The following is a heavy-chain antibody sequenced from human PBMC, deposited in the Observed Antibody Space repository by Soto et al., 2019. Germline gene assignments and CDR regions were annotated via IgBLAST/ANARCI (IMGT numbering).Heavy chain of an antibody. J-gene: IGHJ6*02. Sequence: AGGSLRLSCAASGFTFGDHAMSWVRQAPGKGLEWVSVISGSGVITYYEDSVKGRFTISRDNAKNTLYLQMNSLRAEDTAVYYCAKGLLIMVRKVIIPPQYYYGMDVWGQGTTVTVSS. CDR3: AKGLLIMVRKVIIPPQYYYGMDV. CDR1: GFTFGDHA. V-gene: IGHV3-23*01. D-gene: IGHD3-10*01. CDR2: ISGSGVIT.